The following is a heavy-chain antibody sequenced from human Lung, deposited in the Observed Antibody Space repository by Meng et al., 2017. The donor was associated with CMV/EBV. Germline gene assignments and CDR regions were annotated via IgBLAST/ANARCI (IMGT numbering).Heavy chain of an antibody. J-gene: IGHJ4*02. CDR1: GFTFSSYS. V-gene: IGHV3-21*01. D-gene: IGHD2-2*02. CDR3: ARAPYCSSTSCYKRGGYYFDY. Sequence: GESLKISCAASGFTFSSYSMNWVRQAPGKGLEWVSSISSSSSYIYYADSVKGRFTISRDNAKNSLYLQMNSLRAEDTAVYYCARAPYCSSTSCYKRGGYYFDYWGQGXLVTVSS. CDR2: ISSSSSYI.